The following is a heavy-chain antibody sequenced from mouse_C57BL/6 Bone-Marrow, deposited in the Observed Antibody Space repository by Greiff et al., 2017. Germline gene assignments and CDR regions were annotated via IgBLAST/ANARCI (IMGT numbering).Heavy chain of an antibody. CDR1: GFTFSSYA. Sequence: EVQVVESGGGLVKPGGSLKLSCAASGFTFSSYAMSWVRQTPEKRLEWVATISDGGSYTYYPDNVKGRFTISRDNAKNNLYLQMSHLKSEDTAMYYCSRDHDGYYDYYAMDYWGQGTSVTVSS. J-gene: IGHJ4*01. CDR2: ISDGGSYT. V-gene: IGHV5-4*01. D-gene: IGHD2-3*01. CDR3: SRDHDGYYDYYAMDY.